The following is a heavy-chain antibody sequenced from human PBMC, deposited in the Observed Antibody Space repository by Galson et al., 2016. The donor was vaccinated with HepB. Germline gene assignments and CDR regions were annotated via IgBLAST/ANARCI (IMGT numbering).Heavy chain of an antibody. CDR2: INEDGSKK. CDR3: ARERSIGYAPGPYFDY. V-gene: IGHV3-7*01. CDR1: GFTLSNYW. D-gene: IGHD6-19*01. J-gene: IGHJ4*02. Sequence: SLRLSCAASGFTLSNYWMSWVRQAPGTGLEWVANINEDGSKKYYVDSVKGRFTISRDNAKNSLYLQMDSLRGEETAIFYCARERSIGYAPGPYFDYWGQGALVTVSS.